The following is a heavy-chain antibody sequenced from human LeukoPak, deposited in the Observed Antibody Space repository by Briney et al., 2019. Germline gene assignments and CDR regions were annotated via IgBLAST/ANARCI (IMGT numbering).Heavy chain of an antibody. CDR2: NSGST. CDR3: ARGRGYGGNYLRAFDI. V-gene: IGHV4-59*08. J-gene: IGHJ3*02. D-gene: IGHD1-26*01. CDR1: GGSIGSYY. Sequence: SETLSLTCTVSGGSIGSYYWSRIRQPPGKGLEWIGYNSGSTNYNPSLKSRVTISVDTSKNQFSLKLSSVTAADTAVYYCARGRGYGGNYLRAFDIWGQGTMVTVSS.